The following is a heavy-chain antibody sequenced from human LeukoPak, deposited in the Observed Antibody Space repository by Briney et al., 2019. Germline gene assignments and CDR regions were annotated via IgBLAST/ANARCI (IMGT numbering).Heavy chain of an antibody. D-gene: IGHD3-10*01. CDR2: IYYSGST. V-gene: IGHV4-39*01. CDR3: ARGPLLWFGELFDY. Sequence: SETLSLTCTVSGGSISSSSYYWGWIRQPPGKGLEWIGSIYYSGSTYYNPSLKSRVTISVDTSKNQFSLKLSSVTAADTAVYYCARGPLLWFGELFDYWGQGTLVTVSS. CDR1: GGSISSSSYY. J-gene: IGHJ4*02.